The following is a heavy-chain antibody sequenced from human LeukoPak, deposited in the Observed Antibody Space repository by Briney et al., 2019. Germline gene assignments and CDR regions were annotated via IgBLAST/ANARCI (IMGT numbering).Heavy chain of an antibody. Sequence: HGGSLRLSCVASGFTFSSYAMSWVRQAPGKGLEWVSAISGSGGNTYYADSVKGRFTIFRDNSKNTLYLQMNGLRAEDTAAYYCAKVVHIVVVNDAFDIWGQGTMVTVSS. J-gene: IGHJ3*02. CDR3: AKVVHIVVVNDAFDI. CDR2: ISGSGGNT. V-gene: IGHV3-23*01. D-gene: IGHD2-21*01. CDR1: GFTFSSYA.